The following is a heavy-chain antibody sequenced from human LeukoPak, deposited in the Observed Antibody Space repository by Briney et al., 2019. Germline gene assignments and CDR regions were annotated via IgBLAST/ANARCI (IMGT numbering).Heavy chain of an antibody. CDR1: GGSISSHY. V-gene: IGHV4-59*11. D-gene: IGHD1-26*01. J-gene: IGHJ6*03. CDR3: ARVVTYYYYMDV. Sequence: SETLSLTCTVSGGSISSHYGSWIRQPPGKGLEWIGYIYYSGSTNYNPSLKSRVTISVDTSKNQFSLKLSSVTAADTAVYYCARVVTYYYYMDVWGKGTTVTVSS. CDR2: IYYSGST.